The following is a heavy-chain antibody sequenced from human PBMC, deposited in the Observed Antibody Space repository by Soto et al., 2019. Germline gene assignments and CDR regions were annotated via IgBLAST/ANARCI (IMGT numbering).Heavy chain of an antibody. D-gene: IGHD3-9*01. CDR2: IIPIFGTA. CDR1: GGTFSSYA. J-gene: IGHJ4*02. Sequence: GASVKVSCKASGGTFSSYAISWVRQAPGQGLEWMGGIIPIFGTANYAQKFQGRVTITADESTSTAYMELSSLRSGDTAVYYCARDSSGDILTGYLDYWGQGTLITVSS. V-gene: IGHV1-69*13. CDR3: ARDSSGDILTGYLDY.